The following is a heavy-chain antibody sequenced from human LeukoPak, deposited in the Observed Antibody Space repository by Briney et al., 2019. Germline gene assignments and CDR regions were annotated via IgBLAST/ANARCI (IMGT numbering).Heavy chain of an antibody. V-gene: IGHV3-21*01. Sequence: GGSLRLSCVASGFTFSSYSMNWVRQAPGKGLEWVSSISSSSSYIYYADSVKGRFTISRDNARNSLYLQMNSLRAEDTAVYYCARDGLAAATLHWCFDLWGRGTLVTVSS. J-gene: IGHJ2*01. CDR1: GFTFSSYS. D-gene: IGHD6-25*01. CDR2: ISSSSSYI. CDR3: ARDGLAAATLHWCFDL.